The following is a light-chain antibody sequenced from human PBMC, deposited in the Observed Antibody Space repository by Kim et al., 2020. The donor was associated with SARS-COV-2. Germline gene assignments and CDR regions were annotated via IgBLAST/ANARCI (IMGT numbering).Light chain of an antibody. CDR2: EVT. V-gene: IGLV2-8*01. CDR3: SSYAGSNTVL. Sequence: QSALTQPPSASGSPGQSVTISCTGTSSDVGGYIYVSWYQLHPGKAPKLLIYEVTKRPSGVPDRFSGSKSGNTASLTVSGLQAEDEADYFCSSYAGSNTVLFGGGTQLTVL. CDR1: SSDVGGYIY. J-gene: IGLJ2*01.